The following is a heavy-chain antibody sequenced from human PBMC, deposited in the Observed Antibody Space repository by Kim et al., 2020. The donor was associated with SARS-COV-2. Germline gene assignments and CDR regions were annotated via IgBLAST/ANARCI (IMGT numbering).Heavy chain of an antibody. CDR3: ARARVRRIAAATESTHWFDP. CDR1: GGSFSGYY. J-gene: IGHJ5*02. CDR2: INHSGST. V-gene: IGHV4-34*01. D-gene: IGHD6-13*01. Sequence: SETLSLTCAVYGGSFSGYYWSWIRQPPGKGLEWIGEINHSGSTNYNPSLKSRVTISVDTSKNQFSLKLSSVTAADTAVYYCARARVRRIAAATESTHWFDPWGQGTLVTVSS.